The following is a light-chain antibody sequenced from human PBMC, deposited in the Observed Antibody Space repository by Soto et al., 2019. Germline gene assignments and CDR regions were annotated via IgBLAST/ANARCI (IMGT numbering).Light chain of an antibody. CDR3: QQYNNWPPDRT. V-gene: IGKV3-15*01. CDR2: GAS. Sequence: EIVMTQSPTTLSVSPGERATLSCRASQSVGSNLAWYQQKPDQAPRLLIYGASTRATGIPARFSGSGSGTEFTLTISSLQSEDFAIYLCQQYNNWPPDRTFGQGTKVEIK. CDR1: QSVGSN. J-gene: IGKJ1*01.